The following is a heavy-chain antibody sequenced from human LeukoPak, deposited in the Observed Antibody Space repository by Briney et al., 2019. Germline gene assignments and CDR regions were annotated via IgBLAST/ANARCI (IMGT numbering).Heavy chain of an antibody. CDR3: ARDSSGYSHHFDY. CDR2: ISYSGST. J-gene: IGHJ4*02. CDR1: GGSISSGGFY. D-gene: IGHD3-22*01. V-gene: IGHV4-31*03. Sequence: SQTLSLTCTVSGGSISSGGFYWSWIRQHPGKGLEWIAYISYSGSTYYNPSLKSRVSISIDTSKNQFSLKLSSVTAADTAVYYCARDSSGYSHHFDYWGQGTLVTVSS.